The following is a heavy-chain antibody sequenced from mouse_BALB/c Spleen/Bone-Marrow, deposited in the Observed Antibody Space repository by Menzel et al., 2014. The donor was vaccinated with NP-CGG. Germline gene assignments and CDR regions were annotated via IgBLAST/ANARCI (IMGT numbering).Heavy chain of an antibody. V-gene: IGHV1-7*01. CDR2: INPSTGYT. D-gene: IGHD2-4*01. Sequence: VKLVESGAELAEPGASVKMSCKASGYTFTSYWMHWVKQRPGQGLEWIGYINPSTGYTEYNQKFKDKATLTADKSSSTAYMQLSSLTSEDSAVYYCAREGDYDGFAYWGQGTLVTVSA. CDR1: GYTFTSYW. J-gene: IGHJ3*01. CDR3: AREGDYDGFAY.